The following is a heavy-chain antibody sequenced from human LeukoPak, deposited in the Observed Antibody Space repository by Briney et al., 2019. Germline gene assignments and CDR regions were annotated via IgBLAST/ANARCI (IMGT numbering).Heavy chain of an antibody. V-gene: IGHV1-8*03. CDR2: MNPNSGNT. Sequence: ASVKVSCKASGYTFTNYDINWVRQATGQGLEWMGWMNPNSGNTGYAQKFQGRVTITRNISISTAYMELSILRSEDTAVYYCARCDYDTSVNPNWFDPWGQGTLVTISS. CDR1: GYTFTNYD. D-gene: IGHD3-22*01. CDR3: ARCDYDTSVNPNWFDP. J-gene: IGHJ5*02.